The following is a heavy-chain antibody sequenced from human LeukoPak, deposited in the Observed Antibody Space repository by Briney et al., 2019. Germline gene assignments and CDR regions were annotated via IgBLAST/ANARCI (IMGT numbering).Heavy chain of an antibody. V-gene: IGHV3-9*01. CDR2: ISWNSGRI. D-gene: IGHD4-23*01. CDR3: TRGSGVMAGDAFDR. Sequence: GGSLRLSCAASGFTFDEYAMHWVRQAPGKGLEWVSGISWNSGRIGYGDSVKGRFTISRDNAKNFLYLQMNSLRPEDTALYYCTRGSGVMAGDAFDRWGQGTMVTVSS. J-gene: IGHJ3*02. CDR1: GFTFDEYA.